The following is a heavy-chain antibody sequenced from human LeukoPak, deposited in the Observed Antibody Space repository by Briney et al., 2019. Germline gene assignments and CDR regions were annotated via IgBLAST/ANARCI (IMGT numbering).Heavy chain of an antibody. CDR2: ISYDGSNK. J-gene: IGHJ6*02. D-gene: IGHD3-10*01. V-gene: IGHV3-30*03. Sequence: LTGGSLRLSCAASGFTFSSYGMHWVRQAPGKGLEWVAVISYDGSNKYYADSVKGRFTISRDNSKNTLYLQMNSLRAEDTAVYYCARAGYYGSGADYYGMDVWGQGTTVTVSS. CDR1: GFTFSSYG. CDR3: ARAGYYGSGADYYGMDV.